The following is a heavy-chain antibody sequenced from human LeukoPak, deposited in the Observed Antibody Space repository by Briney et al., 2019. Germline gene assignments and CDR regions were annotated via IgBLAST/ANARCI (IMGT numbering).Heavy chain of an antibody. J-gene: IGHJ4*02. CDR3: ARAIPHCSAGSCYPDN. CDR1: GFIFSDYT. Sequence: GGSLRLSCAASGFIFSDYTMIWVRQAPGKGLEWVSSISSASSYIYYADSLRGRFTVSRDNAKNSLYLQMDGLRVEDTATFYCARAIPHCSAGSCYPDNWGQGTLVTVPS. D-gene: IGHD2-15*01. CDR2: ISSASSYI. V-gene: IGHV3-21*01.